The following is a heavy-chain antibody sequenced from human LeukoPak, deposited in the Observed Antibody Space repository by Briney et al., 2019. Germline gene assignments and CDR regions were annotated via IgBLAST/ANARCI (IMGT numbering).Heavy chain of an antibody. V-gene: IGHV3-7*01. Sequence: PGGSLRLSCAASGFTFSSYWMSWVRQAPGQGLEWVANIKQDGSEKYYVDSVKGRFTISRDNAKNSLFLQMNSLRAEDTAIYYCARDNYYGSGTYGFESSWGQGTLVTVSS. CDR3: ARDNYYGSGTYGFESS. D-gene: IGHD3-10*01. CDR2: IKQDGSEK. CDR1: GFTFSSYW. J-gene: IGHJ5*02.